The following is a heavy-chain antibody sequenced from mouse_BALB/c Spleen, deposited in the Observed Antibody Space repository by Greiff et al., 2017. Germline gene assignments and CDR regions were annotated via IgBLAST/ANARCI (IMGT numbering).Heavy chain of an antibody. CDR1: GFSLTSYG. D-gene: IGHD2-12*01. Sequence: VKLVESGPGLVQPSQSLSITCTVSGFSLTSYGVHWVRQSPGKGLEWLGVIWSGGSTDYNAAFISRLSISKDNSKSQVFFKMNSLQANDTAIYYCARNSPAYYRYAMDYWGQGTSVTVSS. CDR2: IWSGGST. CDR3: ARNSPAYYRYAMDY. V-gene: IGHV2-2*02. J-gene: IGHJ4*01.